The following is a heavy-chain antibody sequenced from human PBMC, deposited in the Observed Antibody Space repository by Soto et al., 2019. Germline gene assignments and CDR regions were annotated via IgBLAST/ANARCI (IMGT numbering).Heavy chain of an antibody. D-gene: IGHD3-16*01. CDR3: ARVESSLLEGEEWVDP. J-gene: IGHJ5*02. V-gene: IGHV1-69*18. CDR2: IITMFRTS. Sequence: QVQLVQSGAEVKKPGSSARVSCKASGDTFNNHAFSWVRQAPGQGLEWMESIITMFRTSDYAQRFQGRVTITADESTTTVYLDLISLRSDDTAVYYCARVESSLLEGEEWVDPWGQGTLVTVSS. CDR1: GDTFNNHA.